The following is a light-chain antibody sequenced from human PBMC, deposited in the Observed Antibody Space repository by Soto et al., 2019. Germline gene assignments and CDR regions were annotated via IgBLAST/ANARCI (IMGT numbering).Light chain of an antibody. CDR3: QQYGSSPWT. V-gene: IGKV3-20*01. Sequence: ILLTQSPSTLSLSPGERATLPCRASQSVSSSYLAWYQQTPGQAPRLLIYGASSRATGIPDRFSGSGSGTDFTLTISRLEPEDFAVYYCQQYGSSPWTFGQGTKVEIK. CDR1: QSVSSSY. CDR2: GAS. J-gene: IGKJ1*01.